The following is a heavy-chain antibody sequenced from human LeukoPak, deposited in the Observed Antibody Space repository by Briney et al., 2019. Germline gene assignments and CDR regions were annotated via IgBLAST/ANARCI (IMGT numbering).Heavy chain of an antibody. J-gene: IGHJ3*02. CDR2: IYHSGST. CDR3: ARGMGDSSGYYLDAFDI. CDR1: GGSISSGGYS. Sequence: SETLSLTCAVSGGSISSGGYSWSWIRQPPGKGLEWIGYIYHSGSTYYNPSLKSRVTISVDRSKNQFSLKLSSVTAADTAVYYCARGMGDSSGYYLDAFDIWGQGTMVTVSS. D-gene: IGHD3-22*01. V-gene: IGHV4-30-2*01.